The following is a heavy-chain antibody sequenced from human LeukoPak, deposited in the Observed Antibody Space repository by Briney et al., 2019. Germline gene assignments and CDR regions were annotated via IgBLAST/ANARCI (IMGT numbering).Heavy chain of an antibody. CDR3: ATQPGYCSSTSCGFIDP. J-gene: IGHJ5*02. D-gene: IGHD2-2*01. Sequence: PSETLSLTCTVSGGSISSSSYYWGWIRQPPGKGLEWIGSIYYSGSTYYNPSLKSRVTISVDTSKNQFSLKLSSVTAADTAVYYCATQPGYCSSTSCGFIDPWGQGTLVTVSS. CDR2: IYYSGST. V-gene: IGHV4-39*07. CDR1: GGSISSSSYY.